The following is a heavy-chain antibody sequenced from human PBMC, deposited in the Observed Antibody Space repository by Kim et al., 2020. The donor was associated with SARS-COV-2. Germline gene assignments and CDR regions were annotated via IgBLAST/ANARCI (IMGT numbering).Heavy chain of an antibody. CDR2: IYHSGST. D-gene: IGHD3-16*01. V-gene: IGHV4-4*02. J-gene: IGHJ4*02. Sequence: SETLSLTCAVSGGSISSSNWWSWVRQPPGKGLEWIGEIYHSGSTNYNPSLKSRVTISVDKSKNQFSLKLSPVTAADTAVYYCARGGGIYDYVWGGRAFDYRGQGTLVTVSS. CDR3: ARGGGIYDYVWGGRAFDY. CDR1: GGSISSSNW.